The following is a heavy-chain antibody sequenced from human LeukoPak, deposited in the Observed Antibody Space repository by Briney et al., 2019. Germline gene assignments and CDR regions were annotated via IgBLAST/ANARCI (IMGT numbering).Heavy chain of an antibody. CDR3: ARKYNGYGGWIDY. CDR2: IYYSGNT. Sequence: SETLSLTCTVSNDSINNYYWSWIRQPPGKGLEWIGYIYYSGNTNYNPSLKSRVTISLDTSKNQFSLKLSSVTAADTAVYHCARKYNGYGGWIDYWAQGTLVTVSS. V-gene: IGHV4-59*01. D-gene: IGHD5-12*01. J-gene: IGHJ4*02. CDR1: NDSINNYY.